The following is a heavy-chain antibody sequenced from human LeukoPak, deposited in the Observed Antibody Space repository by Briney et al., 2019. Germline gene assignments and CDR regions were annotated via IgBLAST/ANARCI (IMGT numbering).Heavy chain of an antibody. V-gene: IGHV3-30-3*01. CDR1: GFTFSSYA. CDR3: ARDPRGMAAAGTSDAFDI. CDR2: ISYDGSNK. D-gene: IGHD6-13*01. J-gene: IGHJ3*02. Sequence: GGSLRLSCAASGFTFSSYAMHWVRQAPGKGLEWVAVISYDGSNKYYADSVKGRFTISRDNSKNTLYLQMNSLRAEDTAVYYCARDPRGMAAAGTSDAFDIWGQGTMVTVSS.